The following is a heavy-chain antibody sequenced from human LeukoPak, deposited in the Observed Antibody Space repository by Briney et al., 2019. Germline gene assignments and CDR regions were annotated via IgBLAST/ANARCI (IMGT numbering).Heavy chain of an antibody. V-gene: IGHV4-30-2*01. CDR2: IYHSGST. Sequence: SETLSLTCAVSGGSISSGGYSWSWIRQPPGKGLEWIGYIYHSGSTYYNPSLKSRVTISVDTSKNQFSLKLSSVTAADTAVYYCARVKYFDYYYYGMDVWGQGTTVTVSS. D-gene: IGHD3-9*01. CDR3: ARVKYFDYYYYGMDV. CDR1: GGSISSGGYS. J-gene: IGHJ6*02.